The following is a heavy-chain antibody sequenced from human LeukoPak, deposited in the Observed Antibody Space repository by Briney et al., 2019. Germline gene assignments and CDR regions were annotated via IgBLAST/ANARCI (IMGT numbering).Heavy chain of an antibody. Sequence: SETLSLTCAVYGGSFSSYYWSWIRQPPGKGLEWIGYIYYSGSTNYNPSLKSRVTISVDTSKNQFSLKLSSVTAADTAVYYCARGRSVTTSLTRNWFDPWGQGTLVTVSS. CDR3: ARGRSVTTSLTRNWFDP. V-gene: IGHV4-59*01. J-gene: IGHJ5*02. D-gene: IGHD4-11*01. CDR1: GGSFSSYY. CDR2: IYYSGST.